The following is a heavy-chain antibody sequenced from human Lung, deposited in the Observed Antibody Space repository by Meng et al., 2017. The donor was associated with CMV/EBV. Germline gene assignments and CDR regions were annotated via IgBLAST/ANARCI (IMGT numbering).Heavy chain of an antibody. D-gene: IGHD3-9*01. CDR2: ISSSSSYI. Sequence: GESLKISCSASGFTFSSYSMNWVRQAPGKGLEWVSSISSSSSYIYYADSVKGRFTISRDNAKNSLYLQMNSLRAEDTAVYYCARDLYDILTGYYKGYYGMDFWGQGTTVTVSS. V-gene: IGHV3-21*01. CDR1: GFTFSSYS. J-gene: IGHJ6*02. CDR3: ARDLYDILTGYYKGYYGMDF.